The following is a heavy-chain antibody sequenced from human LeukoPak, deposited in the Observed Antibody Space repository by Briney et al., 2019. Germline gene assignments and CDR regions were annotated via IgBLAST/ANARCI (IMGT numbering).Heavy chain of an antibody. CDR3: ARSYGSGSFLDY. CDR2: IVPIFGTT. D-gene: IGHD3-10*01. J-gene: IGHJ4*02. Sequence: SVKVSCKASGGTFSSYAITWVRQAPGQGLEWMGRIVPIFGTTHYAQNPQGRATITTDESTGTAYMELSGLRSEDTAVYFCARSYGSGSFLDYWGQGTLVTVSS. V-gene: IGHV1-69*05. CDR1: GGTFSSYA.